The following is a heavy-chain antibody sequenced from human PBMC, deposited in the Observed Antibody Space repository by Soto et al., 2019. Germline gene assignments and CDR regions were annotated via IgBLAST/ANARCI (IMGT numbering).Heavy chain of an antibody. J-gene: IGHJ5*02. V-gene: IGHV3-66*01. CDR3: ARGSCGEYCSGGWLDP. Sequence: QLVESGGGLVQPGGSLRLSCAASGFTVSGNYMSWVRQAPGKGLEWVSVIYSGGTRYHADSVKGRFSISRDSSKNTLYLQMSNLRAEDTAVYYCARGSCGEYCSGGWLDPWGQGTLVTVSS. CDR1: GFTVSGNY. D-gene: IGHD2-15*01. CDR2: IYSGGTR.